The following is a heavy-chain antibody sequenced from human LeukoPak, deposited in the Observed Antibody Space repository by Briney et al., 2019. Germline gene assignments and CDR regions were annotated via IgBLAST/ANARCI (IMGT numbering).Heavy chain of an antibody. CDR3: ARVTTGFVWYLDY. Sequence: PSETLSLTCAVYGGSFSGYYWSWIRQPPGKGLEWIGEINHSGSTNYNPSLKSRVTISVDTSKNQFSLKLSSVTAADTAMYYCARVTTGFVWYLDYWGQGTLVTVSS. D-gene: IGHD1-1*01. CDR2: INHSGST. V-gene: IGHV4-34*01. CDR1: GGSFSGYY. J-gene: IGHJ4*02.